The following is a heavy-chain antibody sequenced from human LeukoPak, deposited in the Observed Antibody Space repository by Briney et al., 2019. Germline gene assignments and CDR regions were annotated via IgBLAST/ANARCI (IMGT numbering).Heavy chain of an antibody. D-gene: IGHD5-24*01. CDR1: GGSISSGSYS. CDR3: ARDTTRREDGYNKLLMGGFDY. Sequence: PSETLSLTCAVSGGSISSGSYSWSWIRQPPGKGLEWIGYIYPRGSTYYNPSLKSRVILSLDKSANQFSLNLSSVTAADTAVYYCARDTTRREDGYNKLLMGGFDYWGQGTLVTVSS. CDR2: IYPRGST. V-gene: IGHV4-30-2*01. J-gene: IGHJ4*02.